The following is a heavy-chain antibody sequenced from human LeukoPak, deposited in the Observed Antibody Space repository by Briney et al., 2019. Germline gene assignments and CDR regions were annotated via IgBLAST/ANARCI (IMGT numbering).Heavy chain of an antibody. V-gene: IGHV3-73*01. CDR3: TRHSWSYDAFDI. J-gene: IGHJ3*02. Sequence: GGSLRLSCAASGFTFSGSAMHWVRQASGKGLEWVGRIRSKANSYATAYAASVKGRFTISRDDSKNTAYLQMNSLKTEDTAVYYCTRHSWSYDAFDIWGQGTMVTVSS. D-gene: IGHD3-10*01. CDR1: GFTFSGSA. CDR2: IRSKANSYAT.